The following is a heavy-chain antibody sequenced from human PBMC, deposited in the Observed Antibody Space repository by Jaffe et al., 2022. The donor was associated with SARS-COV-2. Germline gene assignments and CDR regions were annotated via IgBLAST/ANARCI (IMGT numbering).Heavy chain of an antibody. J-gene: IGHJ6*02. Sequence: QVQLVQSGAEVKKPGSSVKVSCKASGGTFSSYTISWVRQAPGQGLEWMGRIIPILGIANYAQKFQGRVTITADKSTSTAYMELSSLRSEDTAVYYCATYPEPPNYYYYYGMDVWGQGTTVTVSS. CDR1: GGTFSSYT. CDR3: ATYPEPPNYYYYYGMDV. V-gene: IGHV1-69*02. CDR2: IIPILGIA.